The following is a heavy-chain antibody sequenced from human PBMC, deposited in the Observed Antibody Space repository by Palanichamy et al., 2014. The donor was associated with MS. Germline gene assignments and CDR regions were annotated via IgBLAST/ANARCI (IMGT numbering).Heavy chain of an antibody. J-gene: IGHJ4*02. CDR1: ISPFSSYA. V-gene: IGHV3-23*01. D-gene: IGHD3-10*01. Sequence: EVQLLESGGGLVQPGGSRETLLCSLWISPFSSYAMSWVRQAPGKGLEWVSAISGSGGSTYYADSVKGRFTISRDNSKNTLYLQMNSLRAEDTAVYYCAKDLTRGGFDYWGQGTLVTVSS. CDR2: ISGSGGST. CDR3: AKDLTRGGFDY.